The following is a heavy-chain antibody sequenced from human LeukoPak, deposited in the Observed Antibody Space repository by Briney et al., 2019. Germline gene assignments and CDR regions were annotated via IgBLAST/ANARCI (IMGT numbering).Heavy chain of an antibody. CDR3: ARSLEYSEDGWDV. D-gene: IGHD1-26*01. CDR2: VNPNSGGT. V-gene: IGHV1-2*02. CDR1: GYTFTVYF. J-gene: IGHJ6*02. Sequence: ASVKVSCKASGYTFTVYFMHWVRQAPGQGIDWMGWVNPNSGGTNYAQKFQGRVTMTRDTSISTAYMELSRLRSDDTAVYYCARSLEYSEDGWDVWGQGTTVTVSS.